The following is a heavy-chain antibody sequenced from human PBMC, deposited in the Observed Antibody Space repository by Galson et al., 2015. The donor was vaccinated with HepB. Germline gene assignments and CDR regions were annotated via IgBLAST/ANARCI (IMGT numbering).Heavy chain of an antibody. V-gene: IGHV1-3*01. Sequence: SVKVSCKASGYTFTSFAMHWVRQAPGQSLEWMGWFNAGTGNPSYSQKFQGRLTFTRDTSASTDYMHLSGLRSEDTAVYYCARLSSNWRHLDYWGQGTLVAVSS. D-gene: IGHD6-13*01. CDR1: GYTFTSFA. J-gene: IGHJ4*02. CDR3: ARLSSNWRHLDY. CDR2: FNAGTGNP.